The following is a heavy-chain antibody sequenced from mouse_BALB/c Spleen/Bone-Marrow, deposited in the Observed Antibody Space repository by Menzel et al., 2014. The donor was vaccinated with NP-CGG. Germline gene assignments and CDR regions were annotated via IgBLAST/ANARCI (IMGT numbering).Heavy chain of an antibody. CDR3: ARPYYRYLYFDY. D-gene: IGHD2-14*01. Sequence: EVQLQESGGGLVQPGRSLKLSCAASGFDFSRYWMNWVRQAPGKGLEWIGEINPDSSTINYTPSLKDKFIISRDNAKNTLYLQMSKVRSEDTALYYCARPYYRYLYFDYWGQGTTLTVSS. CDR2: INPDSSTI. J-gene: IGHJ2*01. V-gene: IGHV4-1*02. CDR1: GFDFSRYW.